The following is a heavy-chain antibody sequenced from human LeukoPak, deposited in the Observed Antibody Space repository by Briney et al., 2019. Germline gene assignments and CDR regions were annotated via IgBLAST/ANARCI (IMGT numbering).Heavy chain of an antibody. Sequence: PGGSLRLSCAASGFTFSNYGMHWVRQAPGKGLEWVAFTRYDGTNKYYADSVMGRFNISRDNSKNTLYLQMNSLRAEDTAVYYCAKDFGYSCDYWGQGTLVTVSS. CDR3: AKDFGYSCDY. D-gene: IGHD5-18*01. J-gene: IGHJ4*02. CDR2: TRYDGTNK. CDR1: GFTFSNYG. V-gene: IGHV3-30*02.